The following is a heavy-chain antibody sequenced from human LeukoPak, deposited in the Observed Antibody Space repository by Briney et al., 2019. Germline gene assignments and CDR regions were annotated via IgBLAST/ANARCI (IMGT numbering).Heavy chain of an antibody. Sequence: GGSLRLSCAASGFTFSSYAMSWVRQAPGKGLEWVSGINGSGDSTYDADSLKGRFIISRDNSKSTLSLQMNSLRVEDTAIYYCAKEDPQWLEVNFDYWGQGTLVTVSS. CDR1: GFTFSSYA. CDR3: AKEDPQWLEVNFDY. CDR2: INGSGDST. D-gene: IGHD6-19*01. V-gene: IGHV3-23*01. J-gene: IGHJ4*02.